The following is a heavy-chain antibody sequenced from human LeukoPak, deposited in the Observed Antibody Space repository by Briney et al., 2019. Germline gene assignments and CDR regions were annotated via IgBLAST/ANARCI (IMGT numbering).Heavy chain of an antibody. CDR3: ARAGGNFDY. D-gene: IGHD3-16*01. Sequence: PSGTLSLTCTVSGYSISSGYYWGWIRQPPGKGLEWIGSIYHSGSTYYNPSLKSRVTISVDTSKNQFSLKLSSVTAADTAVYYCARAGGNFDYWGQGTLVTVSS. V-gene: IGHV4-38-2*02. CDR1: GYSISSGYY. CDR2: IYHSGST. J-gene: IGHJ4*02.